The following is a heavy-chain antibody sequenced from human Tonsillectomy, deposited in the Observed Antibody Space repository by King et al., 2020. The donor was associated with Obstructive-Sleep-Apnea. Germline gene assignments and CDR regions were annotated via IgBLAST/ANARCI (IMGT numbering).Heavy chain of an antibody. V-gene: IGHV3-11*06. CDR1: GFTFSDYY. CDR3: AGDGLAYYDSSGYPPYYGMDV. D-gene: IGHD3-22*01. Sequence: VQLVESGGGLVKPGGSLRLSCAASGFTFSDYYMSWIRQAPGKGLEWISYISTRSSYTNYADSVEGRFTISRDNAKNSLYLQMNSLRAEDTAVYYCAGDGLAYYDSSGYPPYYGMDVWGQGTTVTVSS. CDR2: ISTRSSYT. J-gene: IGHJ6*02.